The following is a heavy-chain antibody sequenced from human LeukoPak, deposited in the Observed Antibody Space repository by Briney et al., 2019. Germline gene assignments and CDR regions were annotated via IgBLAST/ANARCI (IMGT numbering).Heavy chain of an antibody. CDR2: IKSDGSST. J-gene: IGHJ4*02. Sequence: GGSLRLSCAASGFTFSSYWMHWVRQAPGKGLVWVSHIKSDGSSTSYADSVKGRFTISRDNAKNTLYLQMNSLRAEDTAVYYCARDRGYTQDYWGQGTLATVSS. CDR1: GFTFSSYW. CDR3: ARDRGYTQDY. V-gene: IGHV3-74*01. D-gene: IGHD5-12*01.